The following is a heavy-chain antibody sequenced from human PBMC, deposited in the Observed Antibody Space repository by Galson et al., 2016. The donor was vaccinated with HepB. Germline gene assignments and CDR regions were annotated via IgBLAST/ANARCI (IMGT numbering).Heavy chain of an antibody. CDR2: IYWDDDK. CDR1: GFYLTTNVG. V-gene: IGHV2-5*02. CDR3: AHRRESVVVLGGWFEF. Sequence: PALVKPTQTLTLTCTYSGFYLTTNVGVGWVRQPPGKGLEWLAIIYWDDDKRYSPSLKGRVSVTKDTSKKEVVFTLTSVDPGDTGTYRCAHRRESVVVLGGWFEFWDQGILVTVSS. D-gene: IGHD2-2*01. J-gene: IGHJ5*01.